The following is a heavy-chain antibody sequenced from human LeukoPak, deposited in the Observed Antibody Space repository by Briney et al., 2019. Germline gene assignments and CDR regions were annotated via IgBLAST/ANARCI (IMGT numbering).Heavy chain of an antibody. V-gene: IGHV1-2*02. CDR2: INPNSGGT. Sequence: ASVKVSCKASGYTFTGYYMHWVRQAPGQGLEWMGWINPNSGGTNYAQKFQGRVTMTRETSISTAYMELSRLRSDDTAVYYCARAGLITFGGVIVLFDYWGQGTLVTVSS. D-gene: IGHD3-16*02. CDR3: ARAGLITFGGVIVLFDY. J-gene: IGHJ4*02. CDR1: GYTFTGYY.